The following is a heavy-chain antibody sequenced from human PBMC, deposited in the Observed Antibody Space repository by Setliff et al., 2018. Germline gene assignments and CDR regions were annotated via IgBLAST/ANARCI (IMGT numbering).Heavy chain of an antibody. CDR3: SRLVRYCTRTSCQRLSGDDY. CDR1: GYTFNNYG. D-gene: IGHD2-2*01. Sequence: ASVKVSCKASGYTFNNYGVAWVRQAPGQGLDWMGWVTIYNGNTKYAQNLQGRLTLTTDRSTSTVYMELGSLTTDDTAIYYCSRLVRYCTRTSCQRLSGDDYWGQGALVTVS. V-gene: IGHV1-18*01. J-gene: IGHJ4*02. CDR2: VTIYNGNT.